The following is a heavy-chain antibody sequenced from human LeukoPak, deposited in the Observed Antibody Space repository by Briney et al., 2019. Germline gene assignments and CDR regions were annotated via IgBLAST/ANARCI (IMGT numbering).Heavy chain of an antibody. D-gene: IGHD6-19*01. V-gene: IGHV4-39*01. Sequence: PSETLSLTCTVSGDSISSGSYYWGWIRQSPGKDLEWIGSIYYSGSTHYNPSLKSRVTISVDTSKKQFSLKLSSVTAADTAVYYCARNSSGWSFDYRGQGTLVTVSS. CDR2: IYYSGST. CDR1: GDSISSGSYY. CDR3: ARNSSGWSFDY. J-gene: IGHJ4*01.